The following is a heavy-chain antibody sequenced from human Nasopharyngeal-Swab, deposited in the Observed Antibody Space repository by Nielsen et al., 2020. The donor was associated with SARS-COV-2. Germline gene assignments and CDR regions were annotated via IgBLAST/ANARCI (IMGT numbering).Heavy chain of an antibody. CDR1: GFTFNQYY. CDR2: ITPSGGAK. V-gene: IGHV1-46*02. Sequence: ASVKVSCKASGFTFNQYYMHWVRQAPGQGLEWMGVITPSGGAKNYARNFQGRVTMNRDPSTSNVYLELSSLKSVDTAVYFCAREPGGKVAPGRHFDPRGQGTLVTVSS. D-gene: IGHD2-15*01. J-gene: IGHJ5*02. CDR3: AREPGGKVAPGRHFDP.